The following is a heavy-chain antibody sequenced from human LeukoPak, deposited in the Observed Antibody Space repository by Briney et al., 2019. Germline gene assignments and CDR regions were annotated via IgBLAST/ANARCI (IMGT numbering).Heavy chain of an antibody. CDR1: GFTFSSYS. J-gene: IGHJ4*02. CDR3: AREATYDSSGFLPWDY. Sequence: PGGSLRLSCAASGFTFSSYSMNWVRQAPGKGLEWVSAISGSTGSTYYADSVKGRFTIARDNSRNTLYLQMNSLRAEDTAVYYCAREATYDSSGFLPWDYWGQGTLVTVSS. CDR2: ISGSTGST. D-gene: IGHD3-22*01. V-gene: IGHV3-23*01.